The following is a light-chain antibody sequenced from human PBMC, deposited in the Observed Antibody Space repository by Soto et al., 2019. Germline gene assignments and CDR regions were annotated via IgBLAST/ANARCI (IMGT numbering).Light chain of an antibody. Sequence: EVVLTQSPGTLSLSPGERVTLSCRPSQSINSNYLAWYQQKPGQAPRLLIYGASRRATGIPDRFSGSGSGTDFTLTISRLEPEDSAVYYCQQYDKWPPSNTFGQGTKLEIK. J-gene: IGKJ2*01. CDR2: GAS. CDR3: QQYDKWPPSNT. CDR1: QSINSNY. V-gene: IGKV3-20*01.